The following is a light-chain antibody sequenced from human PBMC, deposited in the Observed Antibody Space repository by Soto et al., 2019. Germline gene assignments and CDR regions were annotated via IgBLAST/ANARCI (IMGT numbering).Light chain of an antibody. Sequence: DIHVTQSPSTLSASVGDRVTITCRASHSISRSLAWYQHQPGKAPKLLIYASSTLQTGVPSRFSGSGSGTDFSLTISSLHPEDVATYYCQQVDSYPRTFGQGTKVDIK. CDR2: ASS. V-gene: IGKV1-9*01. J-gene: IGKJ1*01. CDR3: QQVDSYPRT. CDR1: HSISRS.